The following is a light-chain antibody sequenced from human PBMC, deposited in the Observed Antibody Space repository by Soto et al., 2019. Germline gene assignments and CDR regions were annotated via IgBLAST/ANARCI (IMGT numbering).Light chain of an antibody. CDR1: SSNIGAGYD. Sequence: QSVLTQPPSVSGAPGQRVTISCTGSSSNIGAGYDVQWYQQLPGAAPKLLIFGNSNRPSWVPDRFSGSRSGTSASLAITGLQAEDEADYFCQSYDISLSVSVIFGGGTKVTVL. CDR2: GNS. CDR3: QSYDISLSVSVI. J-gene: IGLJ2*01. V-gene: IGLV1-40*01.